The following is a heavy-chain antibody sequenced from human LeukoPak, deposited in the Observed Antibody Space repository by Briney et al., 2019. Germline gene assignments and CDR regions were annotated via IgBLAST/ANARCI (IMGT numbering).Heavy chain of an antibody. V-gene: IGHV3-66*01. D-gene: IGHD4-17*01. J-gene: IGHJ4*02. CDR2: IYSGGTT. Sequence: GGSLRLSCVVSGLTVSSNYMSWVRQAPGKGLEWVSVIYSGGTTNYADSVKGRFIVYRDNSKNTLYLQMNSLRAGDTAVYYCASKLTTGYWGQGTLVTVSS. CDR3: ASKLTTGY. CDR1: GLTVSSNY.